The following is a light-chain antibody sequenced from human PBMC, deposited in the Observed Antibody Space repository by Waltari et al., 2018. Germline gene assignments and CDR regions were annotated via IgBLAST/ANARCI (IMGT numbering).Light chain of an antibody. J-gene: IGLJ2*01. CDR1: ALPKKY. CDR2: EDT. Sequence: SSELTQDPAVSVALGQTVRITCSGEALPKKYVYWNQQKSGQAPVLGIYEDTERPSGIPERFSGSSSGTMATLTISGAQVEDEADYYCYSGDDSGNQEVFGGGTKLTVL. CDR3: YSGDDSGNQEV. V-gene: IGLV3-10*01.